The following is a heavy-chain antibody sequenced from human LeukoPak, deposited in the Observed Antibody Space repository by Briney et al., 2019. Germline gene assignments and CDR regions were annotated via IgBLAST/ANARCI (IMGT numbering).Heavy chain of an antibody. CDR3: ARDGYHYDYVWGSYRSLVDY. CDR1: GYTFTSYG. D-gene: IGHD3-16*02. V-gene: IGHV1-18*01. J-gene: IGHJ4*02. Sequence: AASVKVSCKASGYTFTSYGISWVRQAPGQGLEWMGWISAYNGNTNYAQKLQGRVTMTTDTSTSTAYMELRSLRSDDTAVYYCARDGYHYDYVWGSYRSLVDYWGQGTLVTVSS. CDR2: ISAYNGNT.